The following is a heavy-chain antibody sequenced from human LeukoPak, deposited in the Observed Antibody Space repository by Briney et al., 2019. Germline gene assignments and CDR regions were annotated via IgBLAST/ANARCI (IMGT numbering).Heavy chain of an antibody. J-gene: IGHJ4*01. CDR3: ARGREELDY. V-gene: IGHV4-34*01. D-gene: IGHD1-7*01. CDR2: INHSGST. CDR1: GGSFSGYY. Sequence: SETLSLTCAVYGGSFSGYYWSWIRQPPGKGLEWIWEINHSGSTNYNPSLKSRVTISVDTSKNQFSLKLSSVTAADTAVYYCARGREELDYWGQGTLVTVSS.